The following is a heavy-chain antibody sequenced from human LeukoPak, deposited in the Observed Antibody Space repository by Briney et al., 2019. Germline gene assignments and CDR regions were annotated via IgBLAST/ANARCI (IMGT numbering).Heavy chain of an antibody. CDR3: ARGGYDILTGYYPLDY. Sequence: PSETLSLTCTVSGGSISSYYWSWIRQPPGKGLEWIGYIYYSGSTNYNPSLKSRVTISVDTSKNQFSLKLSSVTAADTAVYYCARGGYDILTGYYPLDYWGQGTLVTVSS. D-gene: IGHD3-9*01. J-gene: IGHJ4*02. CDR1: GGSISSYY. CDR2: IYYSGST. V-gene: IGHV4-59*01.